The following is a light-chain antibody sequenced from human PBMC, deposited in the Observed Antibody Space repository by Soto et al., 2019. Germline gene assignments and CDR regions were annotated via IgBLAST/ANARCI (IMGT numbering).Light chain of an antibody. CDR3: QQYNSYPYT. Sequence: DIQMTQSPSTLSASVGDRVTITCWASHSIRSWLAWYQQKPAKAPELLIYLASSLESGVPSRFSGSGSGTEFTLTISSLQPDDFATYYCQQYNSYPYTFGQGTKLEIK. CDR1: HSIRSW. V-gene: IGKV1-5*03. CDR2: LAS. J-gene: IGKJ2*01.